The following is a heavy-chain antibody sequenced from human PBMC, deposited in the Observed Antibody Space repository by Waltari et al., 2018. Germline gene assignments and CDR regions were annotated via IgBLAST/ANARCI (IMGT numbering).Heavy chain of an antibody. CDR1: GGSISSYY. CDR3: ARGYYYDSSGFSAFDI. Sequence: QVQLQESGPGLVKPSETLSLTCTVSGGSISSYYWSWIRQPAGKGLEWIGCIYTSGSTNYNPSLKGRVTMSVDTSKNQFSLKLSSVTAADTAVYYCARGYYYDSSGFSAFDIWGQGTMVTVSS. J-gene: IGHJ3*02. CDR2: IYTSGST. V-gene: IGHV4-4*07. D-gene: IGHD3-22*01.